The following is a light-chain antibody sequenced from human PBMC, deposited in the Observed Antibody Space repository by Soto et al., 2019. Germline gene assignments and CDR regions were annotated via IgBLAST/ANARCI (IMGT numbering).Light chain of an antibody. CDR1: QSVFSS. CDR2: GAS. CDR3: QQYGSSPPYT. J-gene: IGKJ5*01. V-gene: IGKV3-20*01. Sequence: IVMPQSPATLSVSPGERATLSCMASQSVFSSLAWYQQKPGQAPRLLIYGASSRATGIPDRFSGSGSGTDFTLTISRLEPEDFAVYYCQQYGSSPPYTLGQGTRLE.